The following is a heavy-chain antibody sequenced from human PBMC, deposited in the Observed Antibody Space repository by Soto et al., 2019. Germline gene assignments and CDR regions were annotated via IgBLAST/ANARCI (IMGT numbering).Heavy chain of an antibody. V-gene: IGHV4-4*02. J-gene: IGHJ3*02. CDR1: GGSISSSNW. CDR3: ARRGYSYGYGAFDI. D-gene: IGHD5-18*01. CDR2: IYHSGST. Sequence: SETLSLTCAVSGGSISSSNWWSWVRQPPGKGLEWIGEIYHSGSTNYNPSLKSRVTIPVDKSKNQFSLKLSSVTAADTAVYYCARRGYSYGYGAFDIWGQGTMVTVSS.